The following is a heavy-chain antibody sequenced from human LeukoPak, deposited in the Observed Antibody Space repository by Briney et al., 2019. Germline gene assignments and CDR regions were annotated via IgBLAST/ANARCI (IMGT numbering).Heavy chain of an antibody. CDR3: ARLRASSGFYLHAFDI. CDR1: GYSFTTYW. D-gene: IGHD3-22*01. CDR2: VYPGDSDT. V-gene: IGHV5-51*01. J-gene: IGHJ3*02. Sequence: GASLKISCKGSGYSFTTYWIGWVRQMPGKGREWMGIVYPGDSDTRYSPSFQDQVTISADQSSSTAYLQWSSLKASGTAMFYCARLRASSGFYLHAFDIWGQGTMVTVSS.